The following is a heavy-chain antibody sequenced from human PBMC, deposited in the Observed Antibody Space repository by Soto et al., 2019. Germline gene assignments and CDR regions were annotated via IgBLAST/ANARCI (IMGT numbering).Heavy chain of an antibody. CDR2: MNPGSGDT. D-gene: IGHD3-16*02. CDR3: ARMESFVSLNWFDP. V-gene: IGHV1-8*02. J-gene: IGHJ5*02. Sequence: QVQLVQSGAEVKKPGASVKVSCKASGYTFTNNDVSWVRQATGQGLEWMGWMNPGSGDTGYAQEFQGRVTMTRDISIATAYMELNSLTSEDTAIYYCARMESFVSLNWFDPWGQGTLVTVSS. CDR1: GYTFTNND.